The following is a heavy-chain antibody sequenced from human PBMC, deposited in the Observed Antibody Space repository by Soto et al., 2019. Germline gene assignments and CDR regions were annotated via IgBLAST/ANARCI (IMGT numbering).Heavy chain of an antibody. CDR3: ARVLGGMATVPFDY. D-gene: IGHD4-4*01. V-gene: IGHV3-30*03. CDR1: GGTFSDYA. Sequence: PVVYLRISCVASGGTFSDYAMHWVRQAPGKGLGWVAVISSDGSEKYYLDSVKGRFTISRDNSKNTLYLQMNSLRTEDTAVYYCARVLGGMATVPFDYWGQGALVTVSS. CDR2: ISSDGSEK. J-gene: IGHJ4*02.